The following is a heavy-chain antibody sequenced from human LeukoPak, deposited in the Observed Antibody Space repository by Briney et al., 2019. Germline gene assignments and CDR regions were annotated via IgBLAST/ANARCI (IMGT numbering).Heavy chain of an antibody. V-gene: IGHV4-39*07. CDR2: INHSGST. J-gene: IGHJ5*02. CDR3: ARRGPAANWFDP. CDR1: GGSISSSSYY. Sequence: SETLSLTCTVSGGSISSSSYYWSWIRQPPGKGLEWIGEINHSGSTNYNPSLKRRVTISVDTSKNQFSLKLSSVTAADTAVYYCARRGPAANWFDPWGQGTLVTVSS. D-gene: IGHD3-10*01.